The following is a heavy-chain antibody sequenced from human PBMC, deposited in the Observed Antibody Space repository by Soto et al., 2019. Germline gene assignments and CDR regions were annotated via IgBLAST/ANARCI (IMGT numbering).Heavy chain of an antibody. Sequence: QVQLQESGPGLVKPSETLSLTCTVSGGSITSYYWSWIRQPPGKGLEWIGYIHNSGSTSYKPSLQSRGTISADVSKNQFSLDLRSVTAADTAVYYCARRWSGTDYWGHGTLVTVSS. D-gene: IGHD3-10*01. CDR1: GGSITSYY. J-gene: IGHJ4*01. V-gene: IGHV4-59*01. CDR3: ARRWSGTDY. CDR2: IHNSGST.